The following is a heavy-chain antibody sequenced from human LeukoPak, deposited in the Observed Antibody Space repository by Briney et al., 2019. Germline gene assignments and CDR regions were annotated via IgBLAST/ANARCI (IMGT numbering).Heavy chain of an antibody. CDR1: GFTFDDYA. V-gene: IGHV3-20*04. CDR2: MNWNGVNT. J-gene: IGHJ6*03. Sequence: GGSLRLSCAASGFTFDDYAMHWVRQGPGKGLEWVSGMNWNGVNTDYADSVKGRFTISRENAQNSLYLQMNSLRAEDTAVYYCARLLRREEDYYYYMDVWGKGTTVTVSS. CDR3: ARLLRREEDYYYYMDV. D-gene: IGHD3-22*01.